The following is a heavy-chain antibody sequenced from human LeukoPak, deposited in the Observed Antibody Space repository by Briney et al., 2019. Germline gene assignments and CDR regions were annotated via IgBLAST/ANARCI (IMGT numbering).Heavy chain of an antibody. J-gene: IGHJ4*02. CDR1: GYTFTGYY. Sequence: ASVKVSRKASGYTFTGYYMHWVRQAPGQGLEWMGWINPNSGGTNYAQKFQGRVTMTRDTSISTAYMELSRLRSDDTAVYFCARWSTVQEPAPLWGGVKTFDSWGQGTLVTVSS. CDR2: INPNSGGT. V-gene: IGHV1-2*02. CDR3: ARWSTVQEPAPLWGGVKTFDS. D-gene: IGHD2-21*01.